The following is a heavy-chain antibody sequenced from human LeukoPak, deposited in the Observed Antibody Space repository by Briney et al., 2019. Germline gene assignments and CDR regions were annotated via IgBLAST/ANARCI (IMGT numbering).Heavy chain of an antibody. D-gene: IGHD2-15*01. CDR3: ARDSPSYCSGGSCYAYYFDY. CDR2: IKQDGSEK. J-gene: IGHJ4*02. Sequence: GGSLRLSCAAPGFTFSSYWMSWVRQAPGKGLEWVANIKQDGSEKYYVDSVKGRFTISRDNAKNSLYLQMNSLRAEDTAVYYCARDSPSYCSGGSCYAYYFDYWGQGTLVTVSS. CDR1: GFTFSSYW. V-gene: IGHV3-7*01.